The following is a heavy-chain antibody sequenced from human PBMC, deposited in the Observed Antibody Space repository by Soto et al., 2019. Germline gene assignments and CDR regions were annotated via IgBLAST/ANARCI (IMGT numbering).Heavy chain of an antibody. CDR3: ARKTGYISDWYYFDL. Sequence: GXSVKVSCKASGYPFTSYYMHWVRQTPGQGFEWMGRISPKSGGTNYAQKFQCRVSMTWDTSLKTAYMELSSLMSEDTAVYYCARKTGYISDWYYFDLWGQGTQVTVSS. V-gene: IGHV1-2*02. J-gene: IGHJ4*02. CDR1: GYPFTSYY. CDR2: ISPKSGGT. D-gene: IGHD3-9*01.